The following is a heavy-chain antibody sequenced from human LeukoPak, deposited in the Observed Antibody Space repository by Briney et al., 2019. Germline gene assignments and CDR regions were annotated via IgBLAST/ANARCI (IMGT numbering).Heavy chain of an antibody. CDR3: AKTNWGSDYFDY. D-gene: IGHD7-27*01. J-gene: IGHJ4*02. Sequence: GGSLRLSCAASGFTFSSYAMSWVRQAPGKGLEWVSAISGSGGSTYYADSVKGRFTISRDNSKNTLYLQVNSLRAEDTAVYYCAKTNWGSDYFDYWGQGTLVTVSS. V-gene: IGHV3-23*01. CDR2: ISGSGGST. CDR1: GFTFSSYA.